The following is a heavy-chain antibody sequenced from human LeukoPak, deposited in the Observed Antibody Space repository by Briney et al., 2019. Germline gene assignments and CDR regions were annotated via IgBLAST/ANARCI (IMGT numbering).Heavy chain of an antibody. D-gene: IGHD6-13*01. V-gene: IGHV4-30-2*01. CDR2: IYHSGST. J-gene: IGHJ4*02. CDR1: GGSISSGGYS. CDR3: ARVAGSSLLIDY. Sequence: SETLSLTCAVSGGSISSGGYSWSWIRQPPGKGLEWIGYIYHSGSTYYNPSLKSRVTISVDRSKNQFSLKLSSVTAADTAVYYCARVAGSSLLIDYWGQGTLVTVSS.